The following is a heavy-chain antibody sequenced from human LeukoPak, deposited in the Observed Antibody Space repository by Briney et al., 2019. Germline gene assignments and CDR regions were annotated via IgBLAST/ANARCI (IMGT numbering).Heavy chain of an antibody. CDR3: AKAPLVTGITGY. D-gene: IGHD1-20*01. Sequence: GGSLRLSCAASGFTFSSYAMSWVRQAPGKGLEWVSTISGGGPTYYADSVKGRFTISRDNSKNTLYLQMNSLRAGDTAVYFCAKAPLVTGITGYWGQGTLVTVSS. CDR1: GFTFSSYA. CDR2: ISGGGPT. J-gene: IGHJ4*02. V-gene: IGHV3-23*01.